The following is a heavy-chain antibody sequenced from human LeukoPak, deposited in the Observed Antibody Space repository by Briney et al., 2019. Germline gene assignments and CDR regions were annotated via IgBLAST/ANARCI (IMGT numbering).Heavy chain of an antibody. V-gene: IGHV4-39*01. CDR2: IYYSGST. Sequence: SETLSLTCTVSGGSISRSSYYWGWIRQPPGKGLEWIGSIYYSGSTYYNPSLKSRVTISVDTSKNQFSLKLNSVTAADTAVYNCARQLAAAGSYYYDYMDVWGKGTTVTISS. D-gene: IGHD6-13*01. J-gene: IGHJ6*03. CDR3: ARQLAAAGSYYYDYMDV. CDR1: GGSISRSSYY.